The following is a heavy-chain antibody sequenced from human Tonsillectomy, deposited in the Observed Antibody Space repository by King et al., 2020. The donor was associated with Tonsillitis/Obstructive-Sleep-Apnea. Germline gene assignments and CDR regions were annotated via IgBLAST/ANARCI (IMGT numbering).Heavy chain of an antibody. CDR3: ARGMDGSGSYYAFDI. CDR1: GFTFSDRY. V-gene: IGHV3-72*01. CDR2: TRNKANSYTT. D-gene: IGHD3-10*01. Sequence: VQLVESGGGLVQPGGSLRLSCAASGFTFSDRYMDWVRQAPGKGLEWVGRTRNKANSYTTDYAASVKGRFTISRDDSKNSLYLQMNSLKTEDTAVYYCARGMDGSGSYYAFDIWGQGTMVTVSS. J-gene: IGHJ3*02.